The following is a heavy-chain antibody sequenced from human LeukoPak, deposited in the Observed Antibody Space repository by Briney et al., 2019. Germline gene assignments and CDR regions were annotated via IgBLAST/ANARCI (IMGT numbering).Heavy chain of an antibody. CDR3: AKDEAGGGIYYGMDV. D-gene: IGHD3-16*01. J-gene: IGHJ6*02. V-gene: IGHV3-23*01. Sequence: GGSLRLSCAASGFTFSSYAMSWVRQDPGKGLEWVSAISGSGGSTYYADSVKGRFTISRDNSKNTLYLQMNSLRAEDTAVYYCAKDEAGGGIYYGMDVWGQGTTVTVSS. CDR2: ISGSGGST. CDR1: GFTFSSYA.